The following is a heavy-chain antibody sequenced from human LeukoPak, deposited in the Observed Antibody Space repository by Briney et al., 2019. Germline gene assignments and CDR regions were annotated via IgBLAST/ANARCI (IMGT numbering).Heavy chain of an antibody. CDR3: ARVSIYYDAFDI. Sequence: SETLSLTCTVSGGSISGSSYYWGWIRQPPGKGLEWIGSIYYSGSTYYNPSLKSRVTISVDRSKNQFSLKLSSVTAADTAVYYCARVSIYYDAFDIWGQGTMVTVSS. J-gene: IGHJ3*02. D-gene: IGHD6-6*01. V-gene: IGHV4-39*07. CDR2: IYYSGST. CDR1: GGSISGSSYY.